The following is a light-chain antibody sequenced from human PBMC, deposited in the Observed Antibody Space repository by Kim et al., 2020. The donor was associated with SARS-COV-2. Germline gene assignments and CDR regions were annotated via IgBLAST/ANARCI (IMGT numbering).Light chain of an antibody. CDR2: QNS. J-gene: IGLJ2*01. CDR3: QLWDRRKAV. Sequence: SYELTQPPSVSASPGQTASITCSGDKLGDKFACWYQQKPGQSPVLVFYQNSKRPSGIPERFSGSKSGNTVTLTISGTQAMDEADYYCQLWDRRKAVFGAG. CDR1: KLGDKF. V-gene: IGLV3-1*01.